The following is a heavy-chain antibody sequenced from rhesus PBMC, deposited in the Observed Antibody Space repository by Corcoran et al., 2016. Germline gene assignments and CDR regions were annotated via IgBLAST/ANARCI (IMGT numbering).Heavy chain of an antibody. V-gene: IGHV4-169*01. CDR2: IYGSGVST. J-gene: IGHJ5-2*02. CDR1: GGSINNSY. CDR3: ARGDWNYDPLDV. D-gene: IGHD1-1*01. Sequence: QLQLQESGPGLVKPSETLSVTCAVSGGSINNSYWSWIRQAPGKGLEGIGYIYGSGVSTHSNPSRKNRVTLSEDTSKNQLSLKLSSVTAADTAVYYCARGDWNYDPLDVWGRGVLVTVSS.